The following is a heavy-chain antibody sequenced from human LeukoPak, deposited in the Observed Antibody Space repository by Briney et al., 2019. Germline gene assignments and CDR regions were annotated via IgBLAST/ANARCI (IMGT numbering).Heavy chain of an antibody. D-gene: IGHD7-27*01. CDR3: ARGDWGSPDYYYMDV. CDR1: GGSISSYY. Sequence: SETLFLTCTVSGGSISSYYWSWIRQPPGKGLEWIGYIYYSGGTNYNLSLKSRVTISVDTSKNQFSLKLRSVTAADTAVYYCARGDWGSPDYYYMDVWGEGTTVTISS. V-gene: IGHV4-59*01. J-gene: IGHJ6*03. CDR2: IYYSGGT.